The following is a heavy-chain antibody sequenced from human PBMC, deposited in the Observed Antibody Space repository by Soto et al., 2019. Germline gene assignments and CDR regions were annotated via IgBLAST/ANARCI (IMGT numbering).Heavy chain of an antibody. J-gene: IGHJ4*02. CDR3: AHGAIYTSTWFYFDY. V-gene: IGHV2-5*01. CDR2: ISWKDVK. D-gene: IGHD6-13*01. CDR1: GFALSTIGVV. Sequence: SGPRLVNPTQTLTLTCTFSGFALSTIGVVVVWIRQPPGKAREGLALISWKDVKRYSPSLKSRLTVSKDTSKTLVVLTMTNMDPVDTATYYCAHGAIYTSTWFYFDYWGQGTLVTVSS.